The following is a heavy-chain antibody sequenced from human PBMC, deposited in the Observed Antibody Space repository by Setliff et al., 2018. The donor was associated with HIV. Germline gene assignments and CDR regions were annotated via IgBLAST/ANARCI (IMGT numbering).Heavy chain of an antibody. J-gene: IGHJ6*02. D-gene: IGHD2-2*01. CDR2: MNPNSGNT. Sequence: ASVKVSCKASGYIFTNYGINWVRQATGQGLEWMGWMNPNSGNTGYAQKFQGRLTMTRNTSISTAYMELSSLRSEDTALYYCARSRGRGFYYYGMDVWGLGTTVTVSS. CDR3: ARSRGRGFYYYGMDV. CDR1: GYIFTNYG. V-gene: IGHV1-8*01.